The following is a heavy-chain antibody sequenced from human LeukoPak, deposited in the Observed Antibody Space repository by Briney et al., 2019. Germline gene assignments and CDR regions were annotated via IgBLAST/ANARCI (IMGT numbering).Heavy chain of an antibody. CDR2: LGISGDYA. CDR1: GFTLSSYA. J-gene: IGHJ6*04. V-gene: IGHV3-23*01. Sequence: VGSLRLSCVASGFTLSSYAMSWVRQAPGKGLQWVSSLGISGDYAWYAGSVKGRFSISRDSSKNTLYLQMNSLRAEDTAVYYCAELGLTMIGGVWGKGTTVTISS. D-gene: IGHD3-10*02. CDR3: AELGLTMIGGV.